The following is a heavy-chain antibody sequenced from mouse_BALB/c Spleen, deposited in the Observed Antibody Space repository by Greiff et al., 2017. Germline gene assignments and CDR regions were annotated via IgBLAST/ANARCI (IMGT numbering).Heavy chain of an antibody. D-gene: IGHD1-1*01. CDR3: ARVLRYYFDY. V-gene: IGHV2-2*02. Sequence: VQLQQSGPGLVQPSQSLSITCTVSGFSLTSYGVHWVRQSPGKGLEWLGVIWSGGSTDYNAAFISRLSISKDNSKSQVFFKMNSLQANDTAIYYCARVLRYYFDYWGQGTTLTVSS. CDR2: IWSGGST. J-gene: IGHJ2*01. CDR1: GFSLTSYG.